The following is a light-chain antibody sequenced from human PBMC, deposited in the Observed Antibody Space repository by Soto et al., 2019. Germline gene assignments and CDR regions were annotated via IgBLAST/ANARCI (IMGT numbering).Light chain of an antibody. CDR2: ASS. CDR3: QKYNSAPRT. CDR1: QDISNY. Sequence: DFQMTQSPSSVSASVGDRVSITCRASQDISNYLAWYQQKPGKAPKLLIYASSYLQSGVPSRFSGSGSGTVFTLTISSLQPGDVATYYCQKYNSAPRTFGQGTKVEIK. J-gene: IGKJ1*01. V-gene: IGKV1-27*01.